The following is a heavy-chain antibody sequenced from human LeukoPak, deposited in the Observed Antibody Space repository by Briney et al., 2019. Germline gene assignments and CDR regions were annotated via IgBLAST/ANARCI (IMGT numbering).Heavy chain of an antibody. Sequence: GGSLRLSCAASGFTFSSYAMHWVRQAPGKGLEWVAVISYDGSNKYYADSVKGRFTISRDNSKNTLYLQMNSLRAEDTAVYYCARDPDHGYYYDSSGSGSAADYWGQGTLVTVSS. CDR2: ISYDGSNK. J-gene: IGHJ4*02. CDR3: ARDPDHGYYYDSSGSGSAADY. D-gene: IGHD3-22*01. V-gene: IGHV3-30*04. CDR1: GFTFSSYA.